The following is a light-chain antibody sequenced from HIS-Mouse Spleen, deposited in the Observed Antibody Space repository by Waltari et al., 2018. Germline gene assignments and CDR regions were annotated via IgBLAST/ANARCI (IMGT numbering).Light chain of an antibody. CDR1: SSDVGGYNY. Sequence: QSALTQPASVSGSPGQSITISCTGTSSDVGGYNYVSWYQQHPGKAPQLILYDFSNRPSGVSNRFSGSKSGNTASLTISGLQAEDEADYYCSSYTSSSFNVVFGGGTKLTVL. CDR2: DFS. CDR3: SSYTSSSFNVV. V-gene: IGLV2-14*03. J-gene: IGLJ2*01.